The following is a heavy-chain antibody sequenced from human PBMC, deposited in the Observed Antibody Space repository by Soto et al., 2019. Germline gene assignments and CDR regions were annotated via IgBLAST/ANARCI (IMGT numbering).Heavy chain of an antibody. CDR3: AKDAVDIVVVVAASDGLDYYGMDV. CDR1: GFTFSSYG. Sequence: QVQLVESGGGVVQPGRSLRLSCAASGFTFSSYGMHWVRQAPGKGLEWVAVISYDGSNKYYADSVKGRFTISRDNSKNTLYLQMNSLRAEDTAVYYCAKDAVDIVVVVAASDGLDYYGMDVWGQGTTVTVSS. D-gene: IGHD2-15*01. CDR2: ISYDGSNK. J-gene: IGHJ6*02. V-gene: IGHV3-30*18.